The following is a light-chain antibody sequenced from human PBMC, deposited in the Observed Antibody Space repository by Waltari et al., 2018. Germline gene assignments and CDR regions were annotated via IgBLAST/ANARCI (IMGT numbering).Light chain of an antibody. Sequence: QSALTQPASVSGSPGQSITIPCSGTELDVGAYDFVSWYQQHPGKAPHLIIYEVSNRPSGISNRFSASKSGNTASLTISGLQAEDEADYYCSSYTTSSAPGVFGTGTRVTVL. CDR2: EVS. CDR1: ELDVGAYDF. J-gene: IGLJ1*01. V-gene: IGLV2-14*01. CDR3: SSYTTSSAPGV.